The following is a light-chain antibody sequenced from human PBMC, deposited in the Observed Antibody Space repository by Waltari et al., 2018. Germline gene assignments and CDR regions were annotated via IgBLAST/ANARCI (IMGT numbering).Light chain of an antibody. Sequence: EIVLTQSPATLSLSPGERAPLSCRASQSLRRPLSWYQQKPGQAPRLLIYGASNRATDTPARFSGSGSGTDFTLTISSLEPEDFAVYYCQQRSNWLTFGGGTKVEIK. V-gene: IGKV3-11*01. CDR2: GAS. CDR1: QSLRRP. CDR3: QQRSNWLT. J-gene: IGKJ4*01.